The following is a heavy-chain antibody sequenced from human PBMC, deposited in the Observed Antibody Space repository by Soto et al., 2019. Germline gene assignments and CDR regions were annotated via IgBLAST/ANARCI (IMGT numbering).Heavy chain of an antibody. CDR1: GCSISSYY. D-gene: IGHD6-13*01. V-gene: IGHV4-59*01. Sequence: QVQLQESGPGLVKPSETLSLTCTVSGCSISSYYWSWIRQPPGKGLEWIGYIDYSGSTNYNPTLKSRVTISVDTSKHQYSLKLSSVTAADTAVYYCARDKYSISWYYYYGMDVWGQGTTVTVSS. CDR2: IDYSGST. J-gene: IGHJ6*02. CDR3: ARDKYSISWYYYYGMDV.